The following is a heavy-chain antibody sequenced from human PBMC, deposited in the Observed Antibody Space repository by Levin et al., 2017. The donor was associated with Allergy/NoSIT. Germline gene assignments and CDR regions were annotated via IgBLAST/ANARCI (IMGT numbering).Heavy chain of an antibody. CDR1: GYSFTSYH. CDR3: ARDPEIPVPGHYFDY. J-gene: IGHJ4*01. Sequence: GASVKVSCKASGYSFTSYHMHWVRQAPGQGLEWMGIINPSGGGTSYPQKFQGRVTMTRDTSTSTVYMELSSLRSEDTAVYFCARDPEIPVPGHYFDYWGHGTLVTVSS. V-gene: IGHV1-46*01. D-gene: IGHD6-19*01. CDR2: INPSGGGT.